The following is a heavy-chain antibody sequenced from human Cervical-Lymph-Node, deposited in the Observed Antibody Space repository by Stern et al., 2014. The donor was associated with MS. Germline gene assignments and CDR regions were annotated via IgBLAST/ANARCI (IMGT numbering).Heavy chain of an antibody. V-gene: IGHV1-69*01. CDR3: STYGDDFGMDI. CDR1: GGTSTKYA. CDR2: IMPIFRAT. D-gene: IGHD4-17*01. Sequence: VQLVESGAEVKKPGSSVTVSCKASGGTSTKYAISWARQAPGQGLEWMGGIMPIFRATYYAQRFQGRVTITADESTSTAYMELSSLTSEDTAIYYCSTYGDDFGMDIWGQGTTVTVS. J-gene: IGHJ6*02.